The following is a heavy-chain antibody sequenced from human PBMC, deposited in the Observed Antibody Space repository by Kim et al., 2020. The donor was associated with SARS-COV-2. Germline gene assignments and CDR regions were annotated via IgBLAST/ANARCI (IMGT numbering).Heavy chain of an antibody. CDR3: AKPYSTVVFDY. CDR1: GFTFSSYA. D-gene: IGHD4-17*01. V-gene: IGHV3-33*06. Sequence: GGSLRLSCAASGFTFSSYAMHWVRQAPGKGLEWVAVIWYDGSNKYYADSVKGRFTISRDNSKNTLYLQMNSLRAEDTAVYYCAKPYSTVVFDYWGQGTLVTVSS. CDR2: IWYDGSNK. J-gene: IGHJ4*02.